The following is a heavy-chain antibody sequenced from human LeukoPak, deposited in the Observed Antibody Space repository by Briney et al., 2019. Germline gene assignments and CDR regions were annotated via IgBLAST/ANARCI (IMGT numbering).Heavy chain of an antibody. J-gene: IGHJ4*02. D-gene: IGHD3-22*01. CDR2: IIPIFGST. CDR3: ASSSYYFEGHGYPDY. Sequence: AASVKVSCKASGDTFSSYAMNWVRQAPGQGLEWVGVIIPIFGSTIYAESFQGRVTITTDESTRTTYMELSRLKSEDTAVYYCASSSYYFEGHGYPDYWGQGTPVTVSS. V-gene: IGHV1-69*05. CDR1: GDTFSSYA.